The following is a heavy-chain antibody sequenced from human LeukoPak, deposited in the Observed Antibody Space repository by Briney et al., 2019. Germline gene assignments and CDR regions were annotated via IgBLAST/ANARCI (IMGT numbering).Heavy chain of an antibody. V-gene: IGHV1-8*01. D-gene: IGHD3-10*01. Sequence: GASVNVSCKASGCTFTSYDINWVRQATGQGLEWMGWMNPNSGNTGYAQKFQGRVTMTRNTYKSTAYMELSSLRSEDTAVYYCARWPVLLWFGDQSGGGYGMDVWGQGTTVTVSS. CDR2: MNPNSGNT. CDR1: GCTFTSYD. CDR3: ARWPVLLWFGDQSGGGYGMDV. J-gene: IGHJ6*02.